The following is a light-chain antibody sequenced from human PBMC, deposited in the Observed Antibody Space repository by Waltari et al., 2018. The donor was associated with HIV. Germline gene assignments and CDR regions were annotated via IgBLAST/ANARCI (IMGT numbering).Light chain of an antibody. Sequence: QSALTQPPSASGSPGQSVTFSCTGTSRDVGAYNFVSWYQQHPGQAPKLIIYGVNQPPSGVPARFSGSKSGNTASLTVSGLQADDEADYYCSSYAGPNHLLFGGGTRLTVL. V-gene: IGLV2-8*01. CDR3: SSYAGPNHLL. CDR1: SRDVGAYNF. CDR2: GVN. J-gene: IGLJ2*01.